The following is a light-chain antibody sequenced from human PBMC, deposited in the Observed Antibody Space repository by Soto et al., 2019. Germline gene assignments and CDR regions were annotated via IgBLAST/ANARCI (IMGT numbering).Light chain of an antibody. CDR2: INNDGSH. CDR1: SGHSSYA. Sequence: QPVLTQSPSASASLGASVKLTCTLSSGHSSYAIAWHQQQPEKGPRYLMKINNDGSHNKGDGIPDRFSGSSSGAERYLTISSLQSEDEADYYCQTWGTGIQGVFGGGTKLTVL. CDR3: QTWGTGIQGV. V-gene: IGLV4-69*01. J-gene: IGLJ3*02.